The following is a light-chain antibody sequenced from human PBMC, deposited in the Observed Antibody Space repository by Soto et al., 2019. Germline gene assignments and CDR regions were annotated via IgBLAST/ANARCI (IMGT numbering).Light chain of an antibody. CDR1: SSDIGAGYD. CDR3: QSYDNSLSAYV. CDR2: TNN. V-gene: IGLV1-40*01. J-gene: IGLJ1*01. Sequence: QSVLTQPPSVSGAPGQTVTISCTGSSSDIGAGYDVHWYQQLPGTAPKLLIHTNNNRPSGVPDRFSGSRSGTTASLAITGLQAEDEADYFCQSYDNSLSAYVFGTGTKVTVL.